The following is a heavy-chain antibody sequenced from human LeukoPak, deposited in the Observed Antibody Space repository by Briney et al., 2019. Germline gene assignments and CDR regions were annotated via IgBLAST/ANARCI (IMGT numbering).Heavy chain of an antibody. CDR3: AKVGSYHDFDY. V-gene: IGHV3-30*18. CDR1: GFTFSSYA. CDR2: MSYDGSNK. J-gene: IGHJ4*02. Sequence: PGRSLRLSCAASGFTFSSYAMHWVRQAPGKGLEWVALMSYDGSNKYYADSVKGRFTVSRDNSKNTLFLQMNSLGAEDTAVYYCAKVGSYHDFDYWGQGTLVTVSS. D-gene: IGHD3-22*01.